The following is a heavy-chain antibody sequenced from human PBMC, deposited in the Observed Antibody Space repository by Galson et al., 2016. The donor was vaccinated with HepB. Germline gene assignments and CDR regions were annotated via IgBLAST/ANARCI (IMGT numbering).Heavy chain of an antibody. D-gene: IGHD2/OR15-2a*01. CDR1: GFTFSNYG. V-gene: IGHV3-23*01. Sequence: SLRLSCAASGFTFSNYGMNWVRQAPGKGLEWVSAITGSGDSPYYADSVKGRFTISRDNSKNTLYLQMNSLKTEDTAVYYCARDFYDGSCHYMDYWGRGTLVTVSS. J-gene: IGHJ4*02. CDR3: ARDFYDGSCHYMDY. CDR2: ITGSGDSP.